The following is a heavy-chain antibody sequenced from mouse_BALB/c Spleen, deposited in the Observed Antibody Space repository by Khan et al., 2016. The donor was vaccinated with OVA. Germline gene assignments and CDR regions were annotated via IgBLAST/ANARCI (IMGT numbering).Heavy chain of an antibody. CDR2: IYPGGGYT. D-gene: IGHD3-1*01. Sequence: QVQLQQSGTELARPGTSVKMSCKAAGYTFSNYWIGWVKQRPGHGLEWIGDIYPGGGYTNYNENFKGKATLTADTSSSTAYMQLSSLASEDSAMYYWARRGAARATWDYFDYWGQGTTLTVSS. J-gene: IGHJ2*01. CDR1: GYTFSNYW. CDR3: ARRGAARATWDYFDY. V-gene: IGHV1-63*02.